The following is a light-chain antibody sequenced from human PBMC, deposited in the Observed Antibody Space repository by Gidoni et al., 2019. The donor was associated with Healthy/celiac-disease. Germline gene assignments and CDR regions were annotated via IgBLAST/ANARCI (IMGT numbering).Light chain of an antibody. CDR2: EVS. V-gene: IGLV2-14*01. J-gene: IGLJ1*01. CDR1: SSDVGGYNY. CDR3: SSYTSSSTAAYV. Sequence: QSALTQPASVSWSPGQSITISCTGTSSDVGGYNYVSWYQQHPGKAPKLMIYEVSNRPSGVSNRFSGSKSGNTASLTISGLQAEDEADYYCSSYTSSSTAAYVFGTGTKVTVL.